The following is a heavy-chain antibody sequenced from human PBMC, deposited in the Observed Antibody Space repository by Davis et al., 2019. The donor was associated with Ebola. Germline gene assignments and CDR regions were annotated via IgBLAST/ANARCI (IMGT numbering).Heavy chain of an antibody. CDR1: GFIFSNYG. CDR3: AKDSSLQLVNYYYGMDV. J-gene: IGHJ6*02. CDR2: ISYDGSNQ. V-gene: IGHV3-30*18. Sequence: GGSLRLSCAASGFIFSNYGMYWVRQAPGKGLEWVAVISYDGSNQYHADSVKGRFTISRDNSKNTLFLQMNSLRAEDTAIYYCAKDSSLQLVNYYYGMDVWGQGTTVTVSS. D-gene: IGHD6-6*01.